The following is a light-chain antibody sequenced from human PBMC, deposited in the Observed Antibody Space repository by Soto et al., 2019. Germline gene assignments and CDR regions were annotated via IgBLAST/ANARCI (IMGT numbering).Light chain of an antibody. CDR1: RSVDIY. Sequence: EIVLTQSPATLTLSPGERATLSCRASRSVDIYLAWYQQRPGQAPRLLIYDASNRATGIPARFSGTGSGTDFTLTISGLEPDDFAVYYCLQRYGWPPLTIGGGTRVEIK. CDR2: DAS. CDR3: LQRYGWPPLT. J-gene: IGKJ4*01. V-gene: IGKV3-11*01.